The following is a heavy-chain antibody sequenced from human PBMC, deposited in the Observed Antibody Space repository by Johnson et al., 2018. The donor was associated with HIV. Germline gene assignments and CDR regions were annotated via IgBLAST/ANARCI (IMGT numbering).Heavy chain of an antibody. CDR1: GFTFSDAW. D-gene: IGHD1-26*01. J-gene: IGHJ3*02. V-gene: IGHV3-23*01. CDR2: ISGSGGST. CDR3: AKDLAGGIYVVADAFDI. Sequence: VQLLESGGGLVKPGGSLRLSCIVSGFTFSDAWMSWVRQAPGKGLEWVSAISGSGGSTYYADSVKGRFTISRDNSKNTLYLQMNSLRAEDTAVYYCAKDLAGGIYVVADAFDIWGQGTMVTVSS.